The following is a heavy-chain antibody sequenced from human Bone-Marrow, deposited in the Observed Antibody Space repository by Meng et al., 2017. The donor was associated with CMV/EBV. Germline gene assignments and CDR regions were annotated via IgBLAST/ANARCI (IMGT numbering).Heavy chain of an antibody. CDR1: GGSISSGGYY. D-gene: IGHD3-22*01. Sequence: LRLSCTVSGGSISSGGYYWSWIRQHPGKGLEWIGYIYYSGTTYYNPSLKSRVTISVDTSKNQFSLKLSSVTAADTAVYYCAREPKIGLGSGYYFPYYYYGMDVWGQGTTVTVSS. J-gene: IGHJ6*02. CDR3: AREPKIGLGSGYYFPYYYYGMDV. V-gene: IGHV4-31*03. CDR2: IYYSGTT.